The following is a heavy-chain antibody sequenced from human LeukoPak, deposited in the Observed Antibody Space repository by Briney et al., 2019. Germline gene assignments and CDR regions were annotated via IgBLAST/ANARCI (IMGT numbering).Heavy chain of an antibody. CDR2: LSHSVSP. Sequence: PSDTLSLTCAVSGRSIKSGYYWGWMRQPPGKGLEWIGSLSHSVSPYYNASLKSRVTISIDTSKSQFSLELKSVTAADTAMYYCARDYCGADCRALGDWGPGTLVTVSS. CDR3: ARDYCGADCRALGD. D-gene: IGHD2-21*02. J-gene: IGHJ4*02. CDR1: GRSIKSGYY. V-gene: IGHV4-38-2*02.